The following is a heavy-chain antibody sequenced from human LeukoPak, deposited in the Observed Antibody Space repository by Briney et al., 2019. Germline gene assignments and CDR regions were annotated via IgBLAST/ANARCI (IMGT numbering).Heavy chain of an antibody. CDR2: IWYDGSNK. CDR1: GFTFSSYG. D-gene: IGHD2-2*01. J-gene: IGHJ3*02. Sequence: GGSLRLSCAASGFTFSSYGMHWVRQAPGKGLEWVAVIWYDGSNKYYADSVKGRFTISRDNSNNALYLQMNSLRADDTSVYYCARDRVPAARTRVAFDILGQGAMVTVSS. V-gene: IGHV3-33*01. CDR3: ARDRVPAARTRVAFDI.